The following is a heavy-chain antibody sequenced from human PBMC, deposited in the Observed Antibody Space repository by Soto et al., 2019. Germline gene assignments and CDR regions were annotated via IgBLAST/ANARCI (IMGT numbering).Heavy chain of an antibody. Sequence: PGGPKRLRKGASGFTFSSYSMNWVRQATGKGLEWVSYISSSSSTIYYADSVKGRLTISRDNAKNSLYLQMNSLRAEDTALYYCARGTLLLWFGESYDAFDIWGQGTMVTVSS. CDR1: GFTFSSYS. J-gene: IGHJ3*02. CDR2: ISSSSSTI. V-gene: IGHV3-48*04. D-gene: IGHD3-10*01. CDR3: ARGTLLLWFGESYDAFDI.